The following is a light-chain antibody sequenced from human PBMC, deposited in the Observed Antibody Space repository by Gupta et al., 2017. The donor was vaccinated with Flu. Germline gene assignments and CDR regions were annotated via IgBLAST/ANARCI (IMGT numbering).Light chain of an antibody. J-gene: IGKJ1*01. CDR3: QQTVTTPWT. CDR1: QGIATY. Sequence: DIKMTQSPSSLSASIGDRVTIICRASQGIATYLNWYQQQPGKAPSLLIYAASNLQSGVPPRFSGGRSGTDFTLVISGLQPDDFATYFCQQTVTTPWTFGQGTRVDVK. V-gene: IGKV1-39*01. CDR2: AAS.